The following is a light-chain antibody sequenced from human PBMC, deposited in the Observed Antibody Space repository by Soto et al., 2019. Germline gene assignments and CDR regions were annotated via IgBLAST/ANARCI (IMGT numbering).Light chain of an antibody. CDR3: QQHNTWPPLT. V-gene: IGKV3-11*01. CDR2: DSS. CDR1: QPIGTK. Sequence: EIVLTQSPATLSSFPGERATLPCRASQPIGTKLAWYQQKPGQAPRLLIYDSSNRATDIPARFSGSGSGTDFILIISSLETEDFAVYYCQQHNTWPPLTFGGGTKLEI. J-gene: IGKJ4*01.